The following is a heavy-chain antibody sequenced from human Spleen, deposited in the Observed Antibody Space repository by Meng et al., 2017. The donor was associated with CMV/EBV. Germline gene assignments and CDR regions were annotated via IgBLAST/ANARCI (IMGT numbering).Heavy chain of an antibody. CDR3: ARDRFVGVSARGETDALDI. Sequence: GGSLRLSCAASGFSFSNYWMSWVRQAPGKGLEWVAIIKDDGSEKYYVDSVKGRFAISRDNAKSSLYLQMNSLRAEDTGVYYCARDRFVGVSARGETDALDIWGQGTMVTVSS. D-gene: IGHD2-8*01. CDR1: GFSFSNYW. V-gene: IGHV3-7*01. J-gene: IGHJ3*02. CDR2: IKDDGSEK.